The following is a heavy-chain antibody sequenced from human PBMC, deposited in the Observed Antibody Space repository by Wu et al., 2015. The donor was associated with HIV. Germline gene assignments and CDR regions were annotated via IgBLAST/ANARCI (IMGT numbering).Heavy chain of an antibody. CDR1: GYTFTSFN. D-gene: IGHD1-26*01. CDR2: MNPKSGSA. Sequence: QVQLVQSGPILQKPGASVRVSCRTSGYTFTSFNINWIRHAHGRGLEWLGYMNPKSGSAAFGRSFQGRISMTKNNSISTAYMELNAVTSDDTAIYYCARVGVFLSSADLLEYFQHWARAPVSSSPQ. CDR3: ARVGVFLSSADLLEYFQH. V-gene: IGHV1-8*02. J-gene: IGHJ1*01.